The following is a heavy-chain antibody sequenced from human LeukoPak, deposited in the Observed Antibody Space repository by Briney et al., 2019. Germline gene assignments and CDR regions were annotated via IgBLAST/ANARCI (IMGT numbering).Heavy chain of an antibody. CDR1: GFTSIAYA. V-gene: IGHV3-23*01. CDR2: IGGGGVTT. J-gene: IGHJ6*02. D-gene: IGHD3-16*01. Sequence: GGSLRLPGVGPGFTSIAYALTWARQAPGKGLEWVSGIGGGGVTTYYADSVKGRFTISRDNSKNTLYLQMNSLRADDTAIYYCARNQQLGGHSYYYYGMDVWGQGTTVTVSS. CDR3: ARNQQLGGHSYYYYGMDV.